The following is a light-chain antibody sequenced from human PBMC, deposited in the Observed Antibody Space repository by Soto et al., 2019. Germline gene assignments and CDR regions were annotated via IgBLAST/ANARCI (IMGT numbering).Light chain of an antibody. CDR1: QSVSSKY. V-gene: IGKV3-20*01. CDR3: QQYCSSLFT. Sequence: EIVLTQSPGTLSLSPGERATLSCRASQSVSSKYLAWYQQKPGQAPRVLIYGTSIRASGVPERFSGGGSGTDFTLPITRLEPEDFAVYYCQQYCSSLFTFGPGTQVDVK. CDR2: GTS. J-gene: IGKJ3*01.